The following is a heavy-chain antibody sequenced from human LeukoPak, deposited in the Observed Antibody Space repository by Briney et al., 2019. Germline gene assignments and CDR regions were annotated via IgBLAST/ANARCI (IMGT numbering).Heavy chain of an antibody. J-gene: IGHJ4*02. CDR3: TRQGDWNFEF. CDR1: ELSGLTLW. Sequence: QSGGPLDPPCPPPELSGLTLWRGWVRRPPGKGREWVANIRPDGGERYYGDSLKGRFTISRDNDKNSLYLQMNFLRADDTAIYYCTRQGDWNFEFWGQGTLVTVSS. D-gene: IGHD3/OR15-3a*01. V-gene: IGHV3-7*03. CDR2: IRPDGGER.